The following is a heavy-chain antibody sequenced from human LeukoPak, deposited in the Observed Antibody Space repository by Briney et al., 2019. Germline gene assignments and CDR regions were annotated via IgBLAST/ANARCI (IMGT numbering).Heavy chain of an antibody. V-gene: IGHV3-7*01. D-gene: IGHD3-10*01. Sequence: GGSLRLSCAASGFTFSSYWMSWVRQAPGKGLEWVANINQDGSEKYFVDSVRGRFTISRDNAKNSLYLQMNSLRAEDTAVYYCARDSRFGEPLDYWGQGTLVTVSS. CDR1: GFTFSSYW. CDR3: ARDSRFGEPLDY. J-gene: IGHJ4*02. CDR2: INQDGSEK.